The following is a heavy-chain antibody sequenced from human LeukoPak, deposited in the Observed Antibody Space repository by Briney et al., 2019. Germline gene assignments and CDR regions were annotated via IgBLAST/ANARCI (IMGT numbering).Heavy chain of an antibody. J-gene: IGHJ4*02. CDR1: GFTFSDFH. Sequence: GGSLRLSCTASGFTFSDFHMSWIRQAPGKGLECVSHISGSGYAIHHPGSVKGRFTISRDNAKNSLYLQMNSLRVEDSAVYYCARLSGTYSRGGDHWGQGTLLTVSS. CDR3: ARLSGTYSRGGDH. CDR2: ISGSGYAI. V-gene: IGHV3-11*01. D-gene: IGHD1-26*01.